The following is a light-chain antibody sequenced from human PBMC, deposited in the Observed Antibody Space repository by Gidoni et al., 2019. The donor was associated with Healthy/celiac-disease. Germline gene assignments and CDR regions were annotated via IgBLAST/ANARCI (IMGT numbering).Light chain of an antibody. CDR2: QDS. J-gene: IGLJ2*01. Sequence: SYELTQPPSVSVSPGKTASITCSGDKLGDKYACWYQQKPGQSPVLVIYQDSKRPSGIPERFSGSNSGNTATLTISGTQAMDEADYYCQAWDSSIYVVFGGGTKLTV. CDR3: QAWDSSIYVV. V-gene: IGLV3-1*01. CDR1: KLGDKY.